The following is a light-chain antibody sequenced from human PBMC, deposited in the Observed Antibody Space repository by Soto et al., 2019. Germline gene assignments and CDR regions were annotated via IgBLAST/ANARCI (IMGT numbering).Light chain of an antibody. CDR3: HHTAANPWT. CDR2: AAS. J-gene: IGKJ1*01. Sequence: DIPMTQSPSSLSASVGDRVTITCRASQNIGVYLNWYQKKPGKAPKLLIHAASSLHSGVPSTFSGSGSGTDVALTISSLQPEDFATYYCHHTAANPWTFGQGTKVEIK. V-gene: IGKV1-39*01. CDR1: QNIGVY.